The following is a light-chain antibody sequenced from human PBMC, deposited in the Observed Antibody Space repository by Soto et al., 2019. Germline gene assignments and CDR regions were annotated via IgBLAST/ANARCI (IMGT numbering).Light chain of an antibody. CDR3: QQYDSFPWT. Sequence: DIQMTQSPSALSASVGDRVAITCRASQDISKWLAWYQQKPRKPPKLLIYDASGLDSGVPSRFSGSGYGTEFTLTISGLQPEDFATFYCQQYDSFPWTFGPGTKV. J-gene: IGKJ1*01. CDR1: QDISKW. CDR2: DAS. V-gene: IGKV1-5*01.